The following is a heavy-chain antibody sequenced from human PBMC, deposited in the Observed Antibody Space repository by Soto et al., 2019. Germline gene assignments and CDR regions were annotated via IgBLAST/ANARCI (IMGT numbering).Heavy chain of an antibody. V-gene: IGHV4-4*02. CDR1: SDSISSTKL. CDR2: IYPSGST. Sequence: QVLLQESGPGLVKSSETLSLTCAVSSDSISSTKLWSWVRQSPGKGLEWIGEIYPSGSTNYNPSLKSRVTISEDRSKNQFSMQLTSVTAAETAVYYCARSCNDYLFYWGQGTLVTVSS. CDR3: ARSCNDYLFY. J-gene: IGHJ4*02. D-gene: IGHD4-17*01.